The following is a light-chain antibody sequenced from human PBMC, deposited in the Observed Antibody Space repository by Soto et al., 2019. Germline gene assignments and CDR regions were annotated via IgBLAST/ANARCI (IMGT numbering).Light chain of an antibody. V-gene: IGKV1-5*03. CDR3: QQYSYFAT. CDR2: KAS. J-gene: IGKJ1*01. CDR1: QSISSW. Sequence: DIQMTQSPSTLSASVGDRVTITCRASQSISSWLTWYQQNAGQAPKLLIYKASIVESGVPSRFSGSGSGTEFTLTISSLQPDDSATYYCQQYSYFATFGQGTRVEVK.